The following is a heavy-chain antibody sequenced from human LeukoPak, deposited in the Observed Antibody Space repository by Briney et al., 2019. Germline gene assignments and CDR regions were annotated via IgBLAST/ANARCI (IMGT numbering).Heavy chain of an antibody. CDR3: ASPSRPYDSSGSMFQH. J-gene: IGHJ1*01. CDR1: GGTFTSYA. Sequence: SVNVSFKASGGTFTSYAISWVRQAPGQGLEWMGGIIPIFGTANYAQKFQGRVTITTDESTSTAYMELSSLRSEDTAVYYCASPSRPYDSSGSMFQHWGEGTLVTVSS. D-gene: IGHD3-22*01. CDR2: IIPIFGTA. V-gene: IGHV1-69*05.